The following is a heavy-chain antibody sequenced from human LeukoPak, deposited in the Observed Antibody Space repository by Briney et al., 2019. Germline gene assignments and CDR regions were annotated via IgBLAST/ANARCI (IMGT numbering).Heavy chain of an antibody. CDR2: IKQDGSEK. V-gene: IGHV3-7*04. CDR3: ARDRRSGGSSYYFDY. D-gene: IGHD2-15*01. Sequence: GGSLRLSCAASGFTFSSYWMSWVRQAPGKGLEWVANIKQDGSEKYYVDSVKGRFTISRDSAKNSLYLQMNSLRAEDTAVYYCARDRRSGGSSYYFDYWGQGTLVTVSS. CDR1: GFTFSSYW. J-gene: IGHJ4*02.